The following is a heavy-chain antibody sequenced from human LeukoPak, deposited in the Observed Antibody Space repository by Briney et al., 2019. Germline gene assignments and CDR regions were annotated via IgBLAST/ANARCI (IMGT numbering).Heavy chain of an antibody. J-gene: IGHJ4*02. CDR2: IYYSGST. D-gene: IGHD2-15*01. Sequence: SETLSLTCTVSGGSISSSSYYWGWIRQPPGKGLEWIGSIYYSGSTYYNPSLKSRVTISVDTSKNQFSLKLSSVAAADTAVYYCATEVAYYWGQGTLVTVSS. V-gene: IGHV4-39*01. CDR1: GGSISSSSYY. CDR3: ATEVAYY.